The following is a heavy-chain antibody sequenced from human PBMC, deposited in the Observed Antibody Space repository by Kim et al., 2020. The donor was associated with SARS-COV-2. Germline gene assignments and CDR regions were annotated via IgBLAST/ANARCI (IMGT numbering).Heavy chain of an antibody. J-gene: IGHJ4*02. Sequence: ADSVKGRFTISRDNAKNSLYLQMNSLRAEDTALYYCAVSRGYSYGYFDYWGQGTLVTVSS. CDR3: AVSRGYSYGYFDY. V-gene: IGHV3-9*01. D-gene: IGHD5-18*01.